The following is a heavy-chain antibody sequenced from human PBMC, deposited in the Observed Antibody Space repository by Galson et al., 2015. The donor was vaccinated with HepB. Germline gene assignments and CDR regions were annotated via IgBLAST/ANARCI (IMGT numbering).Heavy chain of an antibody. J-gene: IGHJ4*02. V-gene: IGHV5-51*01. CDR3: ARGYSSSPPGFDY. Sequence: QSGAEVKKPGESLKISCKGSGYSFTDYWIGWVRQMPGKGLEWMGIIYPSDSDTRYSPSFQGQVTMSADKSIRTAYLQWSSLKASDPAMYYCARGYSSSPPGFDYWGQGTLVTVSS. D-gene: IGHD6-6*01. CDR1: GYSFTDYW. CDR2: IYPSDSDT.